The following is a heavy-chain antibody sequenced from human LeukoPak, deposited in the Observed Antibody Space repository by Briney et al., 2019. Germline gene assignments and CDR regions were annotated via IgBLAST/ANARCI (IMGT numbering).Heavy chain of an antibody. CDR3: ARLLGWTYSSGWYTFEI. CDR2: FYPGDSDT. J-gene: IGHJ3*02. Sequence: GESLKISCKGSGYSFTSYWIGWVRQMPGKGLEWMGIFYPGDSDTRYSPSFQGQVTISADKSISTAYLQWSSLKTSDTAMYYCARLLGWTYSSGWYTFEIWGQRTMGTVSS. CDR1: GYSFTSYW. D-gene: IGHD6-19*01. V-gene: IGHV5-51*01.